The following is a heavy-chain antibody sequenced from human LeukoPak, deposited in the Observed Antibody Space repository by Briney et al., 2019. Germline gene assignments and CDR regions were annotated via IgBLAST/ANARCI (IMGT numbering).Heavy chain of an antibody. CDR2: ISSSGSTI. CDR1: GFTFSSYE. V-gene: IGHV3-48*03. D-gene: IGHD5-18*01. Sequence: GGSLRLSCAASGFTFSSYEMNWVRQAPGKGLEWVSYISSSGSTIYYADFVKGRFTISRDNAKNSLYLQMNSLRAEDTAVYYCARLFVDTAMVYFDYWGQGTLVTVSS. J-gene: IGHJ4*02. CDR3: ARLFVDTAMVYFDY.